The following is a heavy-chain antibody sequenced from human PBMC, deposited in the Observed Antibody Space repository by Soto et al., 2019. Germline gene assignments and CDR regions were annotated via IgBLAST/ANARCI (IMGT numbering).Heavy chain of an antibody. CDR3: ARETYRGFYFDY. V-gene: IGHV3-74*01. J-gene: IGHJ4*02. D-gene: IGHD4-4*01. CDR2: INSDGSRT. Sequence: GGSLRLSCAASGFTFTDYWTHWVRQAPGRGLVWVSRINSDGSRTSYADSVTGRFTISRDNAKNTLYVQMNSLRVEDTALYYCARETYRGFYFDYWGQGTLVTVSS. CDR1: GFTFTDYW.